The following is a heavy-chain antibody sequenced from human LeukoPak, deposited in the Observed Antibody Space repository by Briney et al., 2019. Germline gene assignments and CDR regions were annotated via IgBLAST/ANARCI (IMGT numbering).Heavy chain of an antibody. CDR3: ARGPWLQFYFDY. J-gene: IGHJ4*02. Sequence: GGSLRLSCAASGFTVSSNYMSWVRQAPGKGLEWVSVIYSGGSTYYADSVKGRFTISRDNAKNSMYLQMSSLRAEDTAFYYCARGPWLQFYFDYWGQGTLVTVSS. D-gene: IGHD5-24*01. CDR2: IYSGGST. V-gene: IGHV3-53*01. CDR1: GFTVSSNY.